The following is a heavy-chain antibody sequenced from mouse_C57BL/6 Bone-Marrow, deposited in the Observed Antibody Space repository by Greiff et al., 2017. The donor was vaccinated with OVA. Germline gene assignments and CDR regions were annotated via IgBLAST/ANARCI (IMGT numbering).Heavy chain of an antibody. CDR3: ARNYDYDYFDY. Sequence: EVQLQQSGPVLVKPGASVKMSCKASGYTFTDYYMNWVKQSHGKSLEWIGVINPYNGGTSYNQKFKGKATLTADKSSSTAYMQFSSLTSEDSAIYYCARNYDYDYFDYWGQGNTLTVSS. D-gene: IGHD2-4*01. CDR2: INPYNGGT. J-gene: IGHJ2*01. V-gene: IGHV1-19*01. CDR1: GYTFTDYY.